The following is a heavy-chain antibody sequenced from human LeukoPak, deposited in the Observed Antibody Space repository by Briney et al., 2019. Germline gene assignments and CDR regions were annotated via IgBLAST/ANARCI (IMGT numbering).Heavy chain of an antibody. CDR2: IYYSGNT. V-gene: IGHV4-39*01. CDR1: GGSISSSSSY. J-gene: IGHJ4*02. Sequence: ASETLSLTCTVSGGSISSSSSYWGWIRQSPGKGLEWIGSIYYSGNTYYNPSLKSRVTISIDTSKNQFSLKLSSLTAADTAVYYCARRNYGYYFDFWGQGTLVTVSS. CDR3: ARRNYGYYFDF. D-gene: IGHD3-16*01.